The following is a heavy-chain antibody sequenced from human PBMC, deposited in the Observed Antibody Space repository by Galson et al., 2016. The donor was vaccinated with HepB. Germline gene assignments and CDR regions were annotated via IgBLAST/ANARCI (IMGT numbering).Heavy chain of an antibody. CDR3: ARLYRGALPDY. D-gene: IGHD3-10*01. V-gene: IGHV2-70*11. J-gene: IGHJ4*02. Sequence: PALVKPTQTLTLTCTFSGFSLNTSGTCVSWIRQPPGKALEWLARIDWDDDKYYSTSLKTRLTISKDTSKNQVVLTMTHMDPVDTATYYCARLYRGALPDYWGQGTLVTVSS. CDR2: IDWDDDK. CDR1: GFSLNTSGTC.